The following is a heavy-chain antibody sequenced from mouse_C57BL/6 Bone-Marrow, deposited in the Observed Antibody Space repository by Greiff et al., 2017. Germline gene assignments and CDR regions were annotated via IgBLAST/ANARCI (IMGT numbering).Heavy chain of an antibody. CDR3: ARMGWSFDY. D-gene: IGHD2-3*01. J-gene: IGHJ2*01. Sequence: QVQLQQPGAELVKPGASVKLSCKASGYTFTSYWMQWVKQRPGQGLEWIGEIDPSDSYTNYNQEFKGKATLTVDTSSSTAYMQLSSLTSEDSAVYYCARMGWSFDYWGQGTTLTVSS. CDR2: IDPSDSYT. V-gene: IGHV1-50*01. CDR1: GYTFTSYW.